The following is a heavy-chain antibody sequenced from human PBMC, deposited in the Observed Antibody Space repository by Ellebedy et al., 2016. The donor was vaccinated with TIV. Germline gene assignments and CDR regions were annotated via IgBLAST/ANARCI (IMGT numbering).Heavy chain of an antibody. CDR2: IKQEGGEK. CDR3: TRARYNDKWRMIAFDM. V-gene: IGHV3-7*01. J-gene: IGHJ3*02. Sequence: GESLKISCVASGFPFSGYSMSWVRQARGKGLEWVATIKQEGGEKFYVDSVKGRFTISRDNAKNSVYLQMNSLRAEDTAVYYCTRARYNDKWRMIAFDMWGQGTIVTVSP. D-gene: IGHD3-22*01. CDR1: GFPFSGYS.